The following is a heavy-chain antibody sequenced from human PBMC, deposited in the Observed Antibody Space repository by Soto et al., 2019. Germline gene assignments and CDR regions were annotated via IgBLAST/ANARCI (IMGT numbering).Heavy chain of an antibody. CDR2: IIPIFGTA. CDR1: GGTFSSYA. V-gene: IGHV1-69*13. J-gene: IGHJ3*02. D-gene: IGHD3-9*01. CDR3: ARYYDILTGSLGAFDI. Sequence: SVKVSCKASGGTFSSYAISWVRQAPGQGLEWMGGIIPIFGTANYAQKFQGRVTITADESTSTAYMELRSLRSDDTAVYYCARYYDILTGSLGAFDIWGQGTMVTVSS.